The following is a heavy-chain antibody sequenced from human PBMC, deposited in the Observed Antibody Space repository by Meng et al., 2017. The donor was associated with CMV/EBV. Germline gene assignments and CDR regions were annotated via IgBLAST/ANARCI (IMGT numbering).Heavy chain of an antibody. V-gene: IGHV1-18*01. Sequence: ASVKVSCKASGYVFTSYDINWVRQAPGQGLEWRGWISVYKGDTNYAQKVQGRVTLTADTSTSTAYMELRGLRSDDTAVYYCARSRVGAWTWFDPWGQGTLVTVSS. J-gene: IGHJ5*02. D-gene: IGHD1-26*01. CDR2: ISVYKGDT. CDR1: GYVFTSYD. CDR3: ARSRVGAWTWFDP.